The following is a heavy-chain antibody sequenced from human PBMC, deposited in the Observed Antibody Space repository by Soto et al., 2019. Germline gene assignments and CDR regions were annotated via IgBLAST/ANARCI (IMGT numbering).Heavy chain of an antibody. D-gene: IGHD3-10*01. CDR3: ARDDEGGSYCDLGY. J-gene: IGHJ4*02. CDR2: ILHDGNNK. Sequence: QVQLVESGGGVVQAGRSLRLSCAASGFTFSNYIMHWVRQAPGKGLEWGAIILHDGNNKYYADSVKGRFTISRDNSKNTLYLQMNSLRTEDTAIYYCARDDEGGSYCDLGYWGQGTLVTVSS. V-gene: IGHV3-30-3*01. CDR1: GFTFSNYI.